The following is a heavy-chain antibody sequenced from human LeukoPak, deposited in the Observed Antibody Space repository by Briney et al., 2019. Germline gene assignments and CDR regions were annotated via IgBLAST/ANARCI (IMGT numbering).Heavy chain of an antibody. J-gene: IGHJ5*02. CDR1: GVSVSSNSVT. D-gene: IGHD2-2*01. CDR2: TYYRSTWYN. CDR3: ARRLTQYDCFDP. Sequence: SQTLSLTCAISGVSVSSNSVTWNWIRQSPSRGLEWLGRTYYRSTWYNDYAVSVRGRITVNPDTSKNQFSLHLNSMTPEDTAVYYCARRLTQYDCFDPWGQGILVTVSS. V-gene: IGHV6-1*01.